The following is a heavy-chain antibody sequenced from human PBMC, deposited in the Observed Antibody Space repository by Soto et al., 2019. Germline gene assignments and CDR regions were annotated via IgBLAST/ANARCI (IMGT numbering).Heavy chain of an antibody. CDR2: IYWDDDK. V-gene: IGHV2-5*02. J-gene: IGHJ4*02. Sequence: QITLKESGPTLVKPTQTLTLTCTFSGFSLTTIGLGVGWIRQPPGKALEWLALIYWDDDKRYSPSLKGRLTITKDTSKNHVVLTMTNMDPVDTATYYCARRDYGDYESIDRFFDYWGQGTLVTVSS. CDR1: GFSLTTIGLG. CDR3: ARRDYGDYESIDRFFDY. D-gene: IGHD4-17*01.